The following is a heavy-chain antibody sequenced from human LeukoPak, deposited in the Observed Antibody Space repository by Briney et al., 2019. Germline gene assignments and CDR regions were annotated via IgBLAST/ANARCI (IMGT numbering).Heavy chain of an antibody. D-gene: IGHD3-3*02. CDR2: ISSISSYI. V-gene: IGHV3-21*01. Sequence: PGGSLRLSCAASGFTFSSYSMNWVRQAPGKGLEWVSSISSISSYIYYADSVKGRFTISRDNAKNSLYLQMNSLRAEDTAVYYCARHFDYYYMDVWGKGTTVSVSS. J-gene: IGHJ6*03. CDR3: ARHFDYYYMDV. CDR1: GFTFSSYS.